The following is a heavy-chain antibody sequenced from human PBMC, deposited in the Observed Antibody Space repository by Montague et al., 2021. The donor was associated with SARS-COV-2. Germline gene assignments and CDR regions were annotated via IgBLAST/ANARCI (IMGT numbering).Heavy chain of an antibody. J-gene: IGHJ6*02. Sequence: SETLSLTRTVSGGSISGYYWSWIRQAPGKELEWIAYISYRGNTNYNPSLKSRVTISLEESKSQFSLKLSSVTAADTAVYFCGRTPSRGGMDVWGQGTTVTVS. CDR1: GGSISGYY. CDR3: GRTPSRGGMDV. V-gene: IGHV4-59*01. CDR2: ISYRGNT. D-gene: IGHD2-2*01.